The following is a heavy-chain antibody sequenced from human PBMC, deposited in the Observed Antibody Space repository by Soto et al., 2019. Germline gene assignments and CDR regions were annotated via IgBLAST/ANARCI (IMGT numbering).Heavy chain of an antibody. CDR3: ATGVGWGFIYSLQY. CDR1: GSTLSEFS. J-gene: IGHJ4*02. CDR2: YVPEDGKT. V-gene: IGHV1-24*01. Sequence: QVQLEQSGAEVKKPGASVRVSCKISGSTLSEFSMHWVRQAPGKGLEWMGGYVPEDGKTIYAPKFQDRVIMTEDTSTDTAYMELSSLRSEDTAVYFCATGVGWGFIYSLQYWGQRTPVTVSS. D-gene: IGHD1-26*01.